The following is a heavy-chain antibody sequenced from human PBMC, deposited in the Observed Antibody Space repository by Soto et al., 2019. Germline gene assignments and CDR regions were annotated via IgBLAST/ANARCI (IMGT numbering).Heavy chain of an antibody. V-gene: IGHV4-59*01. CDR1: GGSISGYY. CDR3: AAAPRY. J-gene: IGHJ4*02. CDR2: IYYSGST. D-gene: IGHD2-15*01. Sequence: PSETRSLTCSVSGGSISGYYWSWIRQTPEKGLEWIGYIYYSGSTNYNPSLKSRVTMLIDMSKNQFSLKLTSVSAADTAVYYCAAAPRYRGQGILVTVS.